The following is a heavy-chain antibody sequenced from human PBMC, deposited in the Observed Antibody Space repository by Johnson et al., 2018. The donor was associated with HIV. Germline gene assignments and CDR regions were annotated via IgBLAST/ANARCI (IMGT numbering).Heavy chain of an antibody. V-gene: IGHV3-30*02. D-gene: IGHD3-16*01. CDR2: IRYDGSNK. CDR1: GFTFSSYA. CDR3: AKWRIIDAFDI. Sequence: QMQLVESGGGLVQPGRSLRLSCAASGFTFSSYAMHWVRQAPGKGLEWVAFIRYDGSNKYYADSVKGRFTISRDNSKNTLYLQMNSLRAEDTAVYYCAKWRIIDAFDIWGQGTMVTVSS. J-gene: IGHJ3*02.